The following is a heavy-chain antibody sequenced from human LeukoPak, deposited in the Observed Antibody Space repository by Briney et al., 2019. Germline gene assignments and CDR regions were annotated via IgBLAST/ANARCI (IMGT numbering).Heavy chain of an antibody. V-gene: IGHV4-38-2*02. D-gene: IGHD4-23*01. Sequence: PSETLSLTCTVSDYSINSGYYWDWIRQPPGKGLEWIGSIYHSGSTYYNPSLKSRVTISVDTSKNQFSLKLSSVTAADTAMYYCARVSRGNSVGGDYWGQGTLVTVSS. CDR3: ARVSRGNSVGGDY. CDR2: IYHSGST. CDR1: DYSINSGYY. J-gene: IGHJ4*02.